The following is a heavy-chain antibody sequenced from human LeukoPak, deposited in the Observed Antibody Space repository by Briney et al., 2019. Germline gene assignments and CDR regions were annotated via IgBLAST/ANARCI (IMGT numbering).Heavy chain of an antibody. CDR3: AREGPRGNSQFDY. CDR1: GFTFSSYA. Sequence: GGSLRLSCAASGFTFSSYAMSWVRQAPGKGLEWVSATSDSGANTYYADSVKGRFTISRDNSKNTLYLQMNSLRAEDTAIYYCAREGPRGNSQFDYWGQGTLVTVSS. V-gene: IGHV3-23*01. CDR2: TSDSGANT. J-gene: IGHJ4*02. D-gene: IGHD2/OR15-2a*01.